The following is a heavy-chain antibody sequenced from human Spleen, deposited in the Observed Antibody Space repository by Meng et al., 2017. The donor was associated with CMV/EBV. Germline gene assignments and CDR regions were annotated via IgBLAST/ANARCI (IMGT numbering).Heavy chain of an antibody. V-gene: IGHV4-39*07. J-gene: IGHJ1*01. CDR1: GGSISNSSYY. CDR2: IYNSGNT. Sequence: SETLSLTCTVSGGSISNSSYYWGWLRQPPGKGLEWIATIYNSGNTYYNPSLKSRVTISIDTSKSQFSLNLRSVTAADTAVYYCARIITIFGVVIKDWGQGTLVTVSS. D-gene: IGHD3-3*01. CDR3: ARIITIFGVVIKD.